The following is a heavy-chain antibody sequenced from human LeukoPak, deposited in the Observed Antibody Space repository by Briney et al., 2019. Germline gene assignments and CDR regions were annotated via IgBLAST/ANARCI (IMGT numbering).Heavy chain of an antibody. Sequence: ASVKVSCKASGGTFSSYAISWVRQAPGQGLEWMGGIIPIFGTANYAQKFQGRVTITTDESTSTAYMELSSLRSEDTAVYYCARKYCSSTSCYREGWFDPWGQGTLVTVSS. CDR2: IIPIFGTA. V-gene: IGHV1-69*05. D-gene: IGHD2-2*02. CDR3: ARKYCSSTSCYREGWFDP. CDR1: GGTFSSYA. J-gene: IGHJ5*02.